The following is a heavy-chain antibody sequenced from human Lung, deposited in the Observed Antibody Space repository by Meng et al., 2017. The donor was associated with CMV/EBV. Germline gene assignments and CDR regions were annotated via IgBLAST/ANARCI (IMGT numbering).Heavy chain of an antibody. V-gene: IGHV4-4*07. D-gene: IGHD6-19*01. J-gene: IGHJ4*02. CDR3: ARAVADTANFDY. Sequence: QVQLQASSPALVKFSETLSLSCTASGDSMNNYYWSWIRQSAGKGLEWIGRISTSGSIRYNLSLTSRVTLSVETYKNQISLQLSSVTAADTAVYYCARAVADTANFDYWGQGTLVTVSS. CDR2: ISTSGSI. CDR1: GDSMNNYY.